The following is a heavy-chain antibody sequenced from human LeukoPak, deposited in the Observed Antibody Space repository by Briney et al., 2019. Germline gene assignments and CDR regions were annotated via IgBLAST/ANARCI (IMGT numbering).Heavy chain of an antibody. Sequence: GGSLRLSCAASGFSFNNAWMSWVRQAPGKGLERVGRIKSKTDGGTTDYAAPVKGSFTISRDDSKTTLYLQMNNLKSDDTAVYYCTARRDYYDSGGYDYWGQGTLVTVSS. CDR2: IKSKTDGGTT. V-gene: IGHV3-15*05. CDR1: GFSFNNAW. D-gene: IGHD3-22*01. CDR3: TARRDYYDSGGYDY. J-gene: IGHJ4*02.